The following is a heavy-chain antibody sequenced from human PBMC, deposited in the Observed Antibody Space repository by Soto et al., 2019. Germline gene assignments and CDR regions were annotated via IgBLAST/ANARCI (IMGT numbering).Heavy chain of an antibody. D-gene: IGHD6-13*01. Sequence: SQTLSLTCAISGDSVSSNSAAWNWIRQSPSGGLEWLGRTYYRSKWYNDYAVSVKSRITINPDTSKNQFSLQLNSVTPEDTAVYYCARGGIAAAGHLSGDWFDPWGQGTLVTVSS. V-gene: IGHV6-1*01. CDR1: GDSVSSNSAA. CDR3: ARGGIAAAGHLSGDWFDP. CDR2: TYYRSKWYN. J-gene: IGHJ5*02.